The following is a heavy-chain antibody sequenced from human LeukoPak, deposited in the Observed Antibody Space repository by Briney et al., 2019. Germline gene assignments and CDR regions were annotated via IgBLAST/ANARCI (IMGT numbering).Heavy chain of an antibody. J-gene: IGHJ4*02. CDR3: AKQSAGSAAWYSLHYDF. CDR2: VDGGGGGT. V-gene: IGHV3-23*01. CDR1: GFTFSSYA. Sequence: PGGSLRLSCAASGFTFSSYAMSWVRQAPGRGLEWVSSVDGGGGGTYYADSVKGRFTISRDNSKDTLYLQMNGLRAEDTAVYFRAKQSAGSAAWYSLHYDFWGQGTLVTVSS. D-gene: IGHD6-13*01.